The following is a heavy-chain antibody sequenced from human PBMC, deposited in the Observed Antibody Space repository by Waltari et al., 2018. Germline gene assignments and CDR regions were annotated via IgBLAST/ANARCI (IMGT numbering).Heavy chain of an antibody. CDR3: ASGLGFGEPPLDY. CDR2: ISSSSSYR. J-gene: IGHJ4*02. Sequence: EVQLVESGGGLVKPGGSLRLSCAASGFTFSSYSMTWVRQAPGKGLEWVSSISSSSSYRYYADSVKGRVTISRDNAKNSLYLQMNSLRAEDTAVYYWASGLGFGEPPLDYWGQGTLVTVSS. CDR1: GFTFSSYS. D-gene: IGHD3-10*01. V-gene: IGHV3-21*01.